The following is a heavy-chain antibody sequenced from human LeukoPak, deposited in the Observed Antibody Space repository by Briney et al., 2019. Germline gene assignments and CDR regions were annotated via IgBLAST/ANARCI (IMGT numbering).Heavy chain of an antibody. CDR3: ASESFNYDFWSGSPHNNWFDP. J-gene: IGHJ5*02. V-gene: IGHV1-2*02. CDR1: GYTFTGYY. Sequence: ASVKVSCKASGYTFTGYYMHWVRQAPGQGLEWTGWINPNSGGTNYAQKFQGRVTMTRDTSISTAYMELSRLRSDDTAVYYCASESFNYDFWSGSPHNNWFDPWGQGTLVTVS. CDR2: INPNSGGT. D-gene: IGHD3-3*01.